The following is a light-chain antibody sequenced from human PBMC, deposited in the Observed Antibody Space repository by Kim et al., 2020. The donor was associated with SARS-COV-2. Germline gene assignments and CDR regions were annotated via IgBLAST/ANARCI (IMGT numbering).Light chain of an antibody. CDR1: QAISNS. CDR3: LQYSTAPWG. Sequence: ASVGDRVTITCRASQAISNSLAWYQQKPGTVPQLLIYAASALQSGVPSRFRGSGSGTEFTLTVGSLQTEDVATYYCLQYSTAPWGFGPGTKVDIK. V-gene: IGKV1-27*01. J-gene: IGKJ1*01. CDR2: AAS.